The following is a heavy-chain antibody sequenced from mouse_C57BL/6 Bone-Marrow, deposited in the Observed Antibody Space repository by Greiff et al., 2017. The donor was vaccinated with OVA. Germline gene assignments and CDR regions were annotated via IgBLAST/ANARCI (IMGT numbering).Heavy chain of an antibody. CDR1: GYAFTNYL. D-gene: IGHD2-5*01. V-gene: IGHV1-54*01. J-gene: IGHJ2*01. CDR2: INPGSGGT. CDR3: ARSYSNYRFDY. Sequence: QVQLQQSGAELVRPGTSVKVSCKASGYAFTNYLIEWVKQRPGQGLEWIGVINPGSGGTNYNEKFKGKATLTADKSSSTAYMQLSSLTSEDSAVYFCARSYSNYRFDYWGQGTTLTVSS.